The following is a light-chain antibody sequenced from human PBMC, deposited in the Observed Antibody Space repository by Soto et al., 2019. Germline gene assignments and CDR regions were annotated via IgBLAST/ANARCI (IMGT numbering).Light chain of an antibody. CDR1: SSDVGGYEY. CDR2: HVG. J-gene: IGLJ1*01. V-gene: IGLV2-11*01. Sequence: QSVLTQPRSVSGSPGQSVTISCSGTSSDVGGYEYVSWYQQHPGKAPRLLIYHVGQRPSGVPDRFSGSKSGTTASLTVSGLQAEDEADYYCSSYAGSNTLYVFGTGTKLTVL. CDR3: SSYAGSNTLYV.